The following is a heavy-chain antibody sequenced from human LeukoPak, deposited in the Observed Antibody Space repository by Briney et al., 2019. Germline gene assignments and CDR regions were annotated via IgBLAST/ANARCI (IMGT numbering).Heavy chain of an antibody. V-gene: IGHV3-53*01. CDR2: IYSGGST. J-gene: IGHJ6*03. Sequence: PGGSLRLSCAASGFTVSSNYMSWLRQAPGKGLEWVSVIYSGGSTYYADSVKGRFTISRDNSKNTLYLQMNSLRAEDTAVYYCARDRRDLDYYYMDVWGKGTTVTVSS. CDR1: GFTVSSNY. CDR3: ARDRRDLDYYYMDV.